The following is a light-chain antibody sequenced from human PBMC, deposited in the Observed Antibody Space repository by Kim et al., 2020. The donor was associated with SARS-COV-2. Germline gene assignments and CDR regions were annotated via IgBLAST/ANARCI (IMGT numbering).Light chain of an antibody. CDR2: QHT. Sequence: SYELTQPPSVSVSPGQTASITCSGSKLGDNYAYWYQKKPGQSPVLVIYQHTKRPSGISQRFSGSSSGNTATLTINRAQTMDEADYYCQAWDSSTAVFGGG. CDR3: QAWDSSTAV. CDR1: KLGDNY. V-gene: IGLV3-1*01. J-gene: IGLJ3*02.